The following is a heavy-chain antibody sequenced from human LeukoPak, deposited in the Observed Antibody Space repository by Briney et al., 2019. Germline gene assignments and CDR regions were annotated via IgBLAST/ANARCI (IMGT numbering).Heavy chain of an antibody. CDR3: ARDAAYDFRNPYRYFQH. CDR1: GYTFTSYY. Sequence: ASVKVSCKASGYTFTSYYMHWVRQAPGQGLEWMGIINPSGGSTSYAQKFQGRVTMTRDMSTSTVYMELSSLRSEDTAVYYCARDAAYDFRNPYRYFQHWGQGTLVTVSS. CDR2: INPSGGST. D-gene: IGHD3-3*01. V-gene: IGHV1-46*01. J-gene: IGHJ1*01.